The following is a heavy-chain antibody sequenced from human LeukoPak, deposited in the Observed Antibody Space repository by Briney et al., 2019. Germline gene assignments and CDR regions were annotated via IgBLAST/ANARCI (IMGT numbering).Heavy chain of an antibody. V-gene: IGHV4-34*01. CDR1: GGSFSGYY. CDR2: INHNGST. J-gene: IGHJ4*02. D-gene: IGHD6-6*01. CDR3: ARNTHEYSTLRDRDY. Sequence: PSETLSLTCAVYGGSFSGYYWSWIRQPPGKGLEWIGEINHNGSTNYNPSLKSRVTISVDTSKNQFSLKLSSVTAADTAVYYCARNTHEYSTLRDRDYWGQGTLVTVSS.